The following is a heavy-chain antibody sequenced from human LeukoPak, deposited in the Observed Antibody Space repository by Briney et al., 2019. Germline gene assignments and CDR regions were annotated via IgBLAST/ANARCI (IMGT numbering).Heavy chain of an antibody. Sequence: KPSETLSLTCTVSGGSISSSSYYWGWIRQPPGKGLEWIGSIYYSGSTYYNPSLKSRVTISVDTSKNQFSLKLSSVTAADTAVYYCARLRYTYYYGSGSLEFDYWGQGTLVTVSS. CDR3: ARLRYTYYYGSGSLEFDY. J-gene: IGHJ4*02. D-gene: IGHD3-10*01. V-gene: IGHV4-39*01. CDR1: GGSISSSSYY. CDR2: IYYSGST.